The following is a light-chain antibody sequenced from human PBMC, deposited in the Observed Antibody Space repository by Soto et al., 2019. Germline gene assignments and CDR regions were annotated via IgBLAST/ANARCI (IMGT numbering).Light chain of an antibody. CDR3: GTWDSSLSAYV. V-gene: IGLV1-51*01. J-gene: IGLJ1*01. CDR2: DSN. CDR1: SSNIGNNY. Sequence: QSVLTQPPSVSAAPGQKVTISCSGSSSNIGNNYVSWYQQFPGTSPKLLIYDSNKRPSGIPDRFSGSKSGTSATLGITGLQTGDEADYYCGTWDSSLSAYVFGIGTKVTVL.